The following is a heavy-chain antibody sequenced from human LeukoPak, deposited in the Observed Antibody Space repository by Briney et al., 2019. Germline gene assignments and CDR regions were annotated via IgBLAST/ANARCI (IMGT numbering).Heavy chain of an antibody. J-gene: IGHJ2*01. D-gene: IGHD6-25*01. CDR2: VRSKDNGYAT. CDR3: SRTSDAAWYFDL. CDR1: GFTFSGSA. V-gene: IGHV3-73*01. Sequence: GGSLRLSCAASGFTFSGSAMHWVRQASGKGLEWAARVRSKDNGYATSYSASVRGRFTISRDDSKNMAYLQMDSLKTEDTAVYFCSRTSDAAWYFDLWGRGTLVTVSS.